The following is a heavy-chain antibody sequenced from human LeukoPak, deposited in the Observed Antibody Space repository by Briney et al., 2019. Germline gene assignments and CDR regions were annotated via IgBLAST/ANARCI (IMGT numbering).Heavy chain of an antibody. CDR3: ARDWGIAVAGTSDY. J-gene: IGHJ4*02. Sequence: GGSLRLSCAASGFTFSSYWMSWVRQAPGKGLEWVANIKQDGSEKYYVDSVKGRFTISRDNAKNSLYLQMNSLRAEDTAVYYCARDWGIAVAGTSDYWGQGTLVTVSS. CDR2: IKQDGSEK. D-gene: IGHD6-19*01. CDR1: GFTFSSYW. V-gene: IGHV3-7*01.